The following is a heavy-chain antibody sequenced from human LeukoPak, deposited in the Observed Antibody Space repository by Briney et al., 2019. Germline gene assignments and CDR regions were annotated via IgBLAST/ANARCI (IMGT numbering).Heavy chain of an antibody. CDR3: ARWTTTYLDY. CDR1: GYTFTRNG. V-gene: IGHV1-18*01. D-gene: IGHD4-11*01. Sequence: ASVKVSCKASGYTFTRNGITWVRQAPGQGLEWMGWISTYSGNPIYAQKVQDRVTMTRDTSTSTVYMELSSLRSEDSAVYYCARWTTTYLDYWGQGTLVTVSS. J-gene: IGHJ4*02. CDR2: ISTYSGNP.